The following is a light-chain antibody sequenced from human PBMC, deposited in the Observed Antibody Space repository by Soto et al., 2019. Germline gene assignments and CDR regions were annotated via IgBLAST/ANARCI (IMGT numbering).Light chain of an antibody. CDR3: GTWDSSLSAGGV. CDR1: SSNIGNNY. CDR2: ETN. J-gene: IGLJ1*01. Sequence: QSVLTQPPSVSAAPGQKVTISCSGSSSNIGNNYVSWYQQLPGTAPKLLIYETNKRPSGIPDRFSGSKSGTSATLGITGLQTGDEADYYCGTWDSSLSAGGVFGTGTKVNVL. V-gene: IGLV1-51*02.